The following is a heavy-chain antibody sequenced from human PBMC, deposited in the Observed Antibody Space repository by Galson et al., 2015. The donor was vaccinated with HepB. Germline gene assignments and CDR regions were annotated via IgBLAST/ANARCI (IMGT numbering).Heavy chain of an antibody. V-gene: IGHV1-18*04. J-gene: IGHJ6*02. CDR3: ARDTYSSGWSDYGMDV. D-gene: IGHD6-19*01. Sequence: SVKVSCKASGYTFTSYGISWVRQAPGQGLEWMGWISAYNGNTNYAQKLQGRVTMTTDTSTSTAYMELRSLRSDDTAVYYCARDTYSSGWSDYGMDVWGQGTTVTVSS. CDR2: ISAYNGNT. CDR1: GYTFTSYG.